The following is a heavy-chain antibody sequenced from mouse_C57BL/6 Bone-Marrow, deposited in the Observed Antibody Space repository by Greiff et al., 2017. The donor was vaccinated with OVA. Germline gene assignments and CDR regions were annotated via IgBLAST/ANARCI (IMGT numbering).Heavy chain of an antibody. V-gene: IGHV1-69*01. Sequence: QVQLQQPGAELVMPGASVKLSCKASGYTFTSYWMHWVKQRPGQGLEWIGEIDPSDSYTNYNQKFKGKSTLTVDKSSSTAYMQLSSLTSEDSAVYYWARSLGRKTYWGQGTLVTVSA. CDR1: GYTFTSYW. CDR3: ARSLGRKTY. D-gene: IGHD4-1*01. J-gene: IGHJ3*01. CDR2: IDPSDSYT.